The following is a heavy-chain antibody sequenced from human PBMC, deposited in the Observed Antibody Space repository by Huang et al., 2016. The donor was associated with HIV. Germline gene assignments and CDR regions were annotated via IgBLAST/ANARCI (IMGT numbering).Heavy chain of an antibody. CDR1: GFTFSNYA. CDR3: ARGRDGRSGFYFGDFDN. Sequence: QVQLVESGGGVVQPGRSLRLSCAASGFTFSNYAMHWVRQAPGKGLEVVTLISYTGSNIYYTDSGKGRFSISSDNSKSTMYLHMNRLRVEDTAVYYCARGRDGRSGFYFGDFDNWGQGILVTVSS. CDR2: ISYTGSNI. V-gene: IGHV3-30*04. J-gene: IGHJ4*02. D-gene: IGHD3-22*01.